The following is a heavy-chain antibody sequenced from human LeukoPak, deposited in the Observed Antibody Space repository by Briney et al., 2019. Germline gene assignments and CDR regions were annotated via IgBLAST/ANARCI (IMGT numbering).Heavy chain of an antibody. V-gene: IGHV3-48*03. CDR2: ISTSGNTI. Sequence: GGSLRLSCAASGFTLSIYEMNWGRQAPGKGLEWLSYISTSGNTIYYADSVKGRFTISRDNTKNSLYLQMNSLGAEDTAVYYCARGSGTSLWGQGTLVTVSP. CDR1: GFTLSIYE. CDR3: ARGSGTSL. J-gene: IGHJ4*02. D-gene: IGHD1-1*01.